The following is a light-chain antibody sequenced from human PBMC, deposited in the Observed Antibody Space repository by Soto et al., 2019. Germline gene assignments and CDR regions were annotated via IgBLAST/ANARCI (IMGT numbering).Light chain of an antibody. CDR1: QSVSSSY. CDR2: GAS. CDR3: HHYGSSPPRT. J-gene: IGKJ2*01. V-gene: IGKV3-20*01. Sequence: EIVLTQSPGTLSLSPGERATLSCRASQSVSSSYLAWYQQKPGQAHRLLIYGASSRATGIPDRFRGSGSGTDVTLTISRLEPEDFAVYYCHHYGSSPPRTFGQGTQLEIK.